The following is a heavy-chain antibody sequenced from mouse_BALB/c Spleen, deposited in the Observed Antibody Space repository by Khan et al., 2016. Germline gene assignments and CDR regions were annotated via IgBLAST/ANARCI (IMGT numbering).Heavy chain of an antibody. CDR1: GYIFGSYW. Sequence: QVQLQQSGAELMKPGASVKISCKATGYIFGSYWIEWVKQRPGHGLEWIGEILPGSGSTKYNENFKVTATFSAETSSNTAYMQLRSLTSEDSAVDYCARGVYWGQGTLVTVSA. V-gene: IGHV1-9*01. CDR3: ARGVY. J-gene: IGHJ3*01. CDR2: ILPGSGST.